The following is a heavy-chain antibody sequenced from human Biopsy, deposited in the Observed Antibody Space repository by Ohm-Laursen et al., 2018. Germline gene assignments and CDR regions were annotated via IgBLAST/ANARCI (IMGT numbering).Heavy chain of an antibody. V-gene: IGHV3-9*01. CDR1: GFNFNHYA. CDR2: ISWSNDNI. CDR3: AKVRKGFGESGSQYNSDMDV. Sequence: SLRLSCAASGFNFNHYAMQWVWQVPGKGLEWVSSISWSNDNIHYADSVKGRFTISRDNAKNSLYLQMNSLRAEDTAFYYCAKVRKGFGESGSQYNSDMDVWDQGTTVTVSS. D-gene: IGHD3-10*01. J-gene: IGHJ6*02.